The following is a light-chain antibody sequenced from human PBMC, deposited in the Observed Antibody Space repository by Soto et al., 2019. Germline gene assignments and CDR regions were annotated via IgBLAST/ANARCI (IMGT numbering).Light chain of an antibody. CDR3: QQYGSSPIT. CDR1: QSVSGSY. CDR2: GAS. Sequence: EIVLTQSPGTLSLSPGERATLSCRASQSVSGSYLAWYQQKPGQAPRLLIYGASIRAPGIPDRFSGSASGTDFTLTISRLEPEDFVVYFCQQYGSSPITFGQGTRLEIK. V-gene: IGKV3-20*01. J-gene: IGKJ5*01.